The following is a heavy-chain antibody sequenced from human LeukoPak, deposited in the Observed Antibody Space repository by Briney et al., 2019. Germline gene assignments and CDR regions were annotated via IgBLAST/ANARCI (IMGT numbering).Heavy chain of an antibody. V-gene: IGHV4-61*09. CDR1: GDSVTGGLYY. CDR2: IFSSGST. J-gene: IGHJ5*02. Sequence: PSQTLSLTCSVSGDSVTGGLYYWSWIRQPAGKGLEWIGHIFSSGSTTYNPSLKSRVTMSVDTSKNQFSPKLSSVTAADTAVYYCAREGGIQLWLNNWFDPWGQGTLVTVSS. CDR3: AREGGIQLWLNNWFDP. D-gene: IGHD5-18*01.